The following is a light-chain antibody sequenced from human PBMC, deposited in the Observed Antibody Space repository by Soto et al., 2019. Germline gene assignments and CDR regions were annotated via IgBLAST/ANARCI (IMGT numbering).Light chain of an antibody. Sequence: LTQPGSVKESRGQSLPNYCTGTSSDVGGYNYVSWYQQHPGKAPKLMIYDVSNRPSGVSNRFSGSKSGNTASLTISGLQAEDEADYYCSSYTSSSLHVFGTGTKVTV. CDR1: SSDVGGYNY. J-gene: IGLJ1*01. V-gene: IGLV2-14*01. CDR3: SSYTSSSLHV. CDR2: DVS.